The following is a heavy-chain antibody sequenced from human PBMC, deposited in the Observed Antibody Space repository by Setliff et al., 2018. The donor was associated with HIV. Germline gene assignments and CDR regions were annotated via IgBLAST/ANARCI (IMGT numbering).Heavy chain of an antibody. CDR2: IYYTGST. J-gene: IGHJ4*02. CDR1: GDSISNGRYP. V-gene: IGHV4-39*01. Sequence: SETLSLTCTVSGDSISNGRYPWGWIRQAPGKGLEWIGSIYYTGSTYYNPSFKSRVTISVDTSENQFSLKMYSVTAADTAVYYCARHYGAYVFDSWGQGTLVTVSS. CDR3: ARHYGAYVFDS. D-gene: IGHD4-17*01.